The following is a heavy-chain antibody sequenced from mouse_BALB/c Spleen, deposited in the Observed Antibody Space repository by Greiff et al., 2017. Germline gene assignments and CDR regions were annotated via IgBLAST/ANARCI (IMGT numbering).Heavy chain of an antibody. CDR3: ARKYGNYWYFDV. CDR2: IRNKANGYTT. CDR1: GFTFTDYY. D-gene: IGHD2-10*02. J-gene: IGHJ1*01. Sequence: EVKLVESGGGLVQPGGSLRLSCATSGFTFTDYYMSWVRQPPGKALEWLGFIRNKANGYTTEYSASVKGRFTISRDNARNILYLQMSSLRSEDTAMYYCARKYGNYWYFDVWGAGTTVTVSS. V-gene: IGHV7-3*02.